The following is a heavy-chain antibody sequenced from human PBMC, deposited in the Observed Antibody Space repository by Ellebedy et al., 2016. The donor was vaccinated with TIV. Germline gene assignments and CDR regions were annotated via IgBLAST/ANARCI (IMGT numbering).Heavy chain of an antibody. D-gene: IGHD7-27*01. J-gene: IGHJ3*02. Sequence: AASVKVSCKASGYTFASYGVNWVRQAPGQGLEWMGWININSGNPTYAQAFTGRIVFSLDTSVSTAYLQISRLRAEDSAVYYCARTGIWGNAFDIWGQGTMVTVSS. V-gene: IGHV7-4-1*02. CDR1: GYTFASYG. CDR3: ARTGIWGNAFDI. CDR2: ININSGNP.